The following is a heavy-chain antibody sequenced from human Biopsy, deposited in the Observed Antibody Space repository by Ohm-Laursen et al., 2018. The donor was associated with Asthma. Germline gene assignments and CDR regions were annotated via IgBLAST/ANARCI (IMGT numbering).Heavy chain of an antibody. CDR1: GFTFSSYA. CDR3: AKDRDYDILTGPPGFDY. Sequence: GPLRLSRTASGFTFSSYAMSWVRQAPGKGPEWVPAISGSGGSTYYADSVKGRFTISRDNFKNTLYLQMNSLRAEDTAVYYCAKDRDYDILTGPPGFDYWGQGTLVTVSS. V-gene: IGHV3-23*01. D-gene: IGHD3-9*01. CDR2: ISGSGGST. J-gene: IGHJ4*02.